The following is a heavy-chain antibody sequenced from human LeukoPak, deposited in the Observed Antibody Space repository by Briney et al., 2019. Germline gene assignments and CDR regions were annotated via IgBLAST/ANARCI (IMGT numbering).Heavy chain of an antibody. J-gene: IGHJ6*02. V-gene: IGHV3-30*18. D-gene: IGHD3-3*01. CDR1: GFTFSSSG. CDR3: AKYDFWSGYGIDV. CDR2: ISYDGSTK. Sequence: GGSLRLSCAASGFTFSSSGVHWVRQAPGKGLEWVAVISYDGSTKCYADSVKGRFTISRDNSKNTLYLQMNSLRAEDTAVYYCAKYDFWSGYGIDVWGQGTTVTVSS.